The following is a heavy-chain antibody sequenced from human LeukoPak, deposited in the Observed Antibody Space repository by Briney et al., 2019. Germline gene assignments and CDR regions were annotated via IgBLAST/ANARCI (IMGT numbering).Heavy chain of an antibody. CDR3: ARAHLIAAAGYNWFDP. CDR1: GYTFTGYY. Sequence: ASVKVSCKASGYTFTGYYRYWVRQAPGQGLEWMGWIKPNSGATNYVRKFQGRVTMTRDTSISTAYMELRRLRADDTAVYYCARAHLIAAAGYNWFDPWGQGTLVTVSS. CDR2: IKPNSGAT. J-gene: IGHJ5*02. V-gene: IGHV1-2*02. D-gene: IGHD6-13*01.